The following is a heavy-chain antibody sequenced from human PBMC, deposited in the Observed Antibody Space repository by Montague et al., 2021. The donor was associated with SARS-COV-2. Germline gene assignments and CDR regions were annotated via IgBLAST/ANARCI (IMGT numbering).Heavy chain of an antibody. J-gene: IGHJ4*02. D-gene: IGHD6-13*01. CDR1: GFPFSSYA. CDR3: AREPLAAAGYYFDY. V-gene: IGHV3-30-3*01. Sequence: SLSLSFSASGFPFSSYAMHWVRQAPGKGLEWVAVISYDGSNKYYADSAKGRFTISRDNSKNTLYLQMNSLRAEDTAAYYCAREPLAAAGYYFDYWGQGTLVTVSS. CDR2: ISYDGSNK.